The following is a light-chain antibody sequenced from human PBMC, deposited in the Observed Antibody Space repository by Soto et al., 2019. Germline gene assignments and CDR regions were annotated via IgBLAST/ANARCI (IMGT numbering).Light chain of an antibody. Sequence: EIVLTQSPATLSLSPGERATLSCRASQSVSSYLAWYQQKPGQAPRLLIYDASNRATGIPARFSGSGSGTDFTLTISSLEHDDFEVYYCQHRSNWPTFGGGTKVEIK. CDR2: DAS. CDR1: QSVSSY. V-gene: IGKV3-11*01. J-gene: IGKJ4*01. CDR3: QHRSNWPT.